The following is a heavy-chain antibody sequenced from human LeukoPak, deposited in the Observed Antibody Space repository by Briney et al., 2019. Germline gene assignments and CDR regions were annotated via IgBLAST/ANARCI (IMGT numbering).Heavy chain of an antibody. CDR2: ISSSSSYI. Sequence: PGGSLRLSCAASGFTFSSYSMNWVRQAPGKGLEWVSSISSSSSYIYYADSVKGRFTISRDNAKNSLYLQMNSLRAEDTAVYYCARRGTREDSGACDFWGQGTLVTVSS. CDR3: ARRGTREDSGACDF. V-gene: IGHV3-21*01. J-gene: IGHJ4*02. D-gene: IGHD1-14*01. CDR1: GFTFSSYS.